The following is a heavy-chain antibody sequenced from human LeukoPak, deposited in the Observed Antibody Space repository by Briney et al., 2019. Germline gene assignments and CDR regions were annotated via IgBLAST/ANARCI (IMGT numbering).Heavy chain of an antibody. CDR1: GYTFTSYY. CDR2: INPSGGST. J-gene: IGHJ3*02. V-gene: IGHV1-46*01. D-gene: IGHD5-18*01. Sequence: GASVKVSCKASGYTFTSYYMHWVRQAPGQGLEWMGIINPSGGSTSYAQKFQGRVTMTRDTSTSTVYMELSSLRSEDTAVYYCATAGYTAGRAFDIWGQGTMVTVSS. CDR3: ATAGYTAGRAFDI.